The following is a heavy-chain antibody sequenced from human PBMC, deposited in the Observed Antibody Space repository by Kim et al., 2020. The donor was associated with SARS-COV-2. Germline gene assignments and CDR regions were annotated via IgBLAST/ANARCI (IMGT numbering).Heavy chain of an antibody. Sequence: TNYAQKLQGRVTMTTDTSTSTAYMELRGLRSDDTAVYYCARGGEGDYFDPWGQGTLVTVSS. J-gene: IGHJ5*02. D-gene: IGHD5-12*01. CDR2: T. CDR3: ARGGEGDYFDP. V-gene: IGHV1-18*01.